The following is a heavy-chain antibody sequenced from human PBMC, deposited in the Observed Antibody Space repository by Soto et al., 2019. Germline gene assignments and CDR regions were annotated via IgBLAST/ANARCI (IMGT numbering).Heavy chain of an antibody. Sequence: EVQLVESGGGLVQPGGSLRLSCAASGFTFSAYDMHWVRQATGKGLEWVAAIGTQHDTYYPDSVKGRFTISRENAKKSLYLQMNSLRAGDTGVYYCARQASYWQGGGGWLDPWGQGTLVTVSS. J-gene: IGHJ5*02. CDR3: ARQASYWQGGGGWLDP. D-gene: IGHD2-8*02. CDR1: GFTFSAYD. CDR2: IGTQHDT. V-gene: IGHV3-13*01.